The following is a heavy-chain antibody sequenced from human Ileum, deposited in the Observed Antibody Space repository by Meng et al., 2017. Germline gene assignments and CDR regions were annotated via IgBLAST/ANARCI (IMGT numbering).Heavy chain of an antibody. CDR2: IYYSGTT. CDR1: GGSISSGGYY. J-gene: IGHJ4*02. D-gene: IGHD6-13*01. V-gene: IGHV4-31*03. CDR3: AREPPAAAGTGADY. Sequence: QVQLHESGPGLVKPSQTLSLPCTVAGGSISSGGYYWSWIRQHPGKGLEWIEYIYYSGTTYYNPSLKSRVTISVDTSKNQFSLKLSSVTAADTAVYYCAREPPAAAGTGADYWGQGTLVTVSS.